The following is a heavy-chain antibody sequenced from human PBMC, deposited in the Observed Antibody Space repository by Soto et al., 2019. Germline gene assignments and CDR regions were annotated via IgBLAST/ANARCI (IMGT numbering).Heavy chain of an antibody. Sequence: GATRNQSGSGSGYKSTKYWVGSVHQRPGKGLEWMGIIYPGDSDTRYSPSFQGQVTISADKSISTAYLQWSSLKASDTAMYYCARHGNYDSSRPSYDWGQGPLVTVSS. CDR2: IYPGDSDT. J-gene: IGHJ4*02. D-gene: IGHD3-22*01. V-gene: IGHV5-51*07. CDR1: GYKSTKYW. CDR3: ARHGNYDSSRPSYD.